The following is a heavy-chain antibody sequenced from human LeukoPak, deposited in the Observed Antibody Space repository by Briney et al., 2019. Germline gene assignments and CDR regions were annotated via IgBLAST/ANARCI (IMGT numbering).Heavy chain of an antibody. CDR2: INHSGST. CDR1: GGSFSGYY. D-gene: IGHD6-13*01. V-gene: IGHV4-34*01. CDR3: ARGGVGSSSWYYPFDY. Sequence: SETLSLTCAVYGGSFSGYYWSWIRQPPGKGLEWIGEINHSGSTNYNPSLKSRVTISVDTSKNQFSLKLSSVTAADTAVYYCARGGVGSSSWYYPFDYWGQGTLVTVSS. J-gene: IGHJ4*02.